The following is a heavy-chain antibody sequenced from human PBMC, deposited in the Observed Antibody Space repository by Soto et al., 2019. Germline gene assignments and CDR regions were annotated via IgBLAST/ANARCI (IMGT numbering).Heavy chain of an antibody. CDR3: ARDRVVTAIPRYYFDY. D-gene: IGHD2-21*02. CDR1: GYTFTSYY. Sequence: QVQLVQSGAEVKKPGASVKVSCKASGYTFTSYYMHWVRQAPGQGLEWMGIINPSGGSTSYAQKFQGRVTMTRDTSTSTVYMELSSLRSEDTALYYCARDRVVTAIPRYYFDYWGQGTLVTVSS. CDR2: INPSGGST. J-gene: IGHJ4*02. V-gene: IGHV1-46*01.